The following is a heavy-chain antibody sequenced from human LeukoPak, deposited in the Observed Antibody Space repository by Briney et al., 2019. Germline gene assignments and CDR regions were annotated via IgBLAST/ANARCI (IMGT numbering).Heavy chain of an antibody. Sequence: NPSETLSLTCTVSGGSISSYYWGWIRQSPGKALEWIGYIYYTETSYNPSLKSRVTISADTSRDQFSLKLSSVTAADTAVYYCASRKLGNDYWGQGILVTVTS. J-gene: IGHJ4*02. CDR3: ASRKLGNDY. CDR1: GGSISSYY. V-gene: IGHV4-59*01. D-gene: IGHD7-27*01. CDR2: IYYTET.